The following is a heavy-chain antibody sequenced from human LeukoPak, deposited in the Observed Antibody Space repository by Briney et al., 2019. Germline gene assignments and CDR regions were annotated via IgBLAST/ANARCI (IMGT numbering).Heavy chain of an antibody. V-gene: IGHV4-38-2*01. Sequence: PSETLSLTCAVSGYSISSGYHWGWIRQPPGKGLEWLGSVYHSGSTFYNPSLRSRVTMSVDTSQNQLSLMPSSVTATDTAVYYCVRFITGSIADYWGQGTLVTVSS. CDR2: VYHSGST. J-gene: IGHJ4*02. CDR1: GYSISSGYH. D-gene: IGHD1-20*01. CDR3: VRFITGSIADY.